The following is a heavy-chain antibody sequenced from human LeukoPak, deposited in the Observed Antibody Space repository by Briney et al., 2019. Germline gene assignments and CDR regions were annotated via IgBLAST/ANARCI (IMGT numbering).Heavy chain of an antibody. Sequence: GGSLRLSCAASGFTFSSYEMNWVRQAPGKGLEWVSYISSSGSTIYYADSVKGRFTISRDNSKNSLYLQMNSLRAEDTALYYCAKVGGYTNPYYYYYMDVWGKGTTVTVSS. J-gene: IGHJ6*03. CDR3: AKVGGYTNPYYYYYMDV. CDR1: GFTFSSYE. V-gene: IGHV3-48*03. D-gene: IGHD5-18*01. CDR2: ISSSGSTI.